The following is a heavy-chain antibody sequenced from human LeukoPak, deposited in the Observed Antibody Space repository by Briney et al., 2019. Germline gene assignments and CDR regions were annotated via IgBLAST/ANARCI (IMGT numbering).Heavy chain of an antibody. CDR1: GYTFTSYD. J-gene: IGHJ4*02. CDR2: MNPNSGNT. Sequence: ASVKVSCKASGYTFTSYDIIWVRQATGQGLEWMGWMNPNSGNTGYAQKFQGRVTMTRNTSISTAYMELSSLRSEDTAVYYCARGSIEYYDFWSGYYKGGPYYFDYWGQGTLVTVSS. D-gene: IGHD3-3*01. CDR3: ARGSIEYYDFWSGYYKGGPYYFDY. V-gene: IGHV1-8*01.